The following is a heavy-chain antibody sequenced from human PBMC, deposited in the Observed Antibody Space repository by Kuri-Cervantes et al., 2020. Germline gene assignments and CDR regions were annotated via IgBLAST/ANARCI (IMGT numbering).Heavy chain of an antibody. J-gene: IGHJ4*02. CDR1: GFTFSSYA. D-gene: IGHD5-18*01. Sequence: GESLKISCAASGFTFSSYAMHWVRQAPGKGLEWVAVISYDGSNKYYADSVKGRSTISRDNSKNTLYLQMNSLRAEDTAVYYCARVGRDSYGPLGYFDYWGQGTLVTVSS. V-gene: IGHV3-30*07. CDR2: ISYDGSNK. CDR3: ARVGRDSYGPLGYFDY.